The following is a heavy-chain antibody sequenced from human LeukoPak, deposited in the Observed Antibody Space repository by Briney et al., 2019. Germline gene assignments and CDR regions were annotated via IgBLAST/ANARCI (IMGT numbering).Heavy chain of an antibody. CDR3: ARLVWFGENYYFDY. J-gene: IGHJ4*02. V-gene: IGHV1-2*06. CDR1: GYTFTGYY. D-gene: IGHD3-10*01. CDR2: INPNSGGT. Sequence: ASVKVSCKASGYTFTGYYMHWVRQAPGQGLEWMGRINPNSGGTNYAQKFQGRVTMTRDTSISTAYMELSRLRSDDTAVYYCARLVWFGENYYFDYWGQGTLVTVSS.